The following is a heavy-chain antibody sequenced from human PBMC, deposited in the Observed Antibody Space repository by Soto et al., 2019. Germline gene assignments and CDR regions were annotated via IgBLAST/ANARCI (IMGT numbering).Heavy chain of an antibody. CDR2: ISGYNGDT. CDR3: ASGSLYGSGSYPVDY. D-gene: IGHD3-10*01. V-gene: IGHV1-18*01. CDR1: GYTFTRYG. Sequence: ASVKVSCKASGYTFTRYGISWVRQAPGQGLEWMGWISGYNGDTNYAQKLQGRVTLSADRSTSTAYMELSSLRSDDTAVYYCASGSLYGSGSYPVDYWGQGTLVTVSS. J-gene: IGHJ4*02.